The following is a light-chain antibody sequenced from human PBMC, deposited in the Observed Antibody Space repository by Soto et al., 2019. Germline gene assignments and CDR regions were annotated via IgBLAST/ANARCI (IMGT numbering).Light chain of an antibody. CDR1: QSVSSN. CDR2: GAS. Sequence: EIVMTQSPATLSVSPGERATLSCRASQSVSSNLAWYQQKPGQAPRLLIYGASTRATGIPARFSGSGSGTEFTLTISSLQSEDFAVYYCQQHNNWPPSFTFGPGTKVDIK. V-gene: IGKV3-15*01. J-gene: IGKJ3*01. CDR3: QQHNNWPPSFT.